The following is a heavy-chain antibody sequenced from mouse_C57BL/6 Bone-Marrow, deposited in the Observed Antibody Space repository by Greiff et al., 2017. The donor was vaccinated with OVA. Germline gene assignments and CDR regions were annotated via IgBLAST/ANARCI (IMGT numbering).Heavy chain of an antibody. CDR1: GYTFTSYW. Sequence: QVQLQQPGAELVKPGASVKLSCKASGYTFTSYWMHWVKQRPGQGLEWIGMIHPNSGSTNYNEKFKSKATLTVDKSTSTTYMQRSSLTAEDSAVYYWARTFYPAGFAYWGKGTLVTVSA. V-gene: IGHV1-64*01. J-gene: IGHJ3*01. D-gene: IGHD2-1*01. CDR3: ARTFYPAGFAY. CDR2: IHPNSGST.